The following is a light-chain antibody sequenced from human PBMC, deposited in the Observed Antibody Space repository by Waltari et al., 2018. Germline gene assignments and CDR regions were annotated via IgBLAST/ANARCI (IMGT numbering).Light chain of an antibody. V-gene: IGKV3-20*01. CDR1: QSVSGSY. Sequence: DIVLTQSPGTLSLSQGERANLSCRASQSVSGSYLAWYQHKPGQAPRLLIYGASSRATGIADRFSGSGSGTDFTLTISRLEPEDFAVYYCQQYGSSPYTFGQGTKLEIK. CDR3: QQYGSSPYT. CDR2: GAS. J-gene: IGKJ2*01.